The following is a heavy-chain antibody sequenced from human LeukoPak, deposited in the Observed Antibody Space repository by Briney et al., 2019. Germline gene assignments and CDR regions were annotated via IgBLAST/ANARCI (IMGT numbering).Heavy chain of an antibody. CDR2: IIPIFGTA. Sequence: RASVKVSCKASGGTFSSYAISWVRQAPGQGLEWMGGIIPIFGTANYAQKFQGRVTITADESTSTAYMELSSLRSEDTAVYYCARTSYDYVWGSYRLFDYWGQGTLVTVSS. CDR1: GGTFSSYA. V-gene: IGHV1-69*13. D-gene: IGHD3-16*02. J-gene: IGHJ4*02. CDR3: ARTSYDYVWGSYRLFDY.